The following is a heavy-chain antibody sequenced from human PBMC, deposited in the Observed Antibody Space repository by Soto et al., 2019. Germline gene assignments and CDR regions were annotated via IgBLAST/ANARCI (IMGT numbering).Heavy chain of an antibody. CDR3: VRLGGSSYFDH. CDR2: IDSDGGGT. V-gene: IGHV3-74*01. J-gene: IGHJ4*02. Sequence: EVQLVESGGGLVQPGGSLKLSCAASGFTFSSYWMHWVRQAPGKGLVWVSRIDSDGGGTSYADSVKGRFTFSRDNAKNTLYLQMDSLRAEDTAVYYCVRLGGSSYFDHWGQGILVTVSS. D-gene: IGHD1-26*01. CDR1: GFTFSSYW.